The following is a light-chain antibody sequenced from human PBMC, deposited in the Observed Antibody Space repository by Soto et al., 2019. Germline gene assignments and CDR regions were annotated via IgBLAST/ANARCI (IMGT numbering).Light chain of an antibody. V-gene: IGLV2-14*01. CDR3: SSYTTSSTLDV. J-gene: IGLJ1*01. CDR2: EVS. Sequence: QSVLTQPASVSASPGQSITISCTGTSSDVGGYNYVSWYQQHPGKAPQLMIYEVSNRPSGVFNRFSGSKSGNTASLTISGLQAEDEAEYYCSSYTTSSTLDVFGTGTKLTVL. CDR1: SSDVGGYNY.